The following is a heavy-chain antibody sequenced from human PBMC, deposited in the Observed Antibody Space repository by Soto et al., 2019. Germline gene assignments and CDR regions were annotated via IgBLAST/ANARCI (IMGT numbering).Heavy chain of an antibody. Sequence: GESLKISCKGSGYSFTSYWISWVRQMPGKGLEWMGRIDPSDSYTNYSPSFQGHVTISADKSISTAYLQWSSLKASDTAMYYCARLGGTMMTFEAFDIWGKGTMVTVS. D-gene: IGHD3-22*01. J-gene: IGHJ3*02. CDR3: ARLGGTMMTFEAFDI. CDR1: GYSFTSYW. CDR2: IDPSDSYT. V-gene: IGHV5-10-1*01.